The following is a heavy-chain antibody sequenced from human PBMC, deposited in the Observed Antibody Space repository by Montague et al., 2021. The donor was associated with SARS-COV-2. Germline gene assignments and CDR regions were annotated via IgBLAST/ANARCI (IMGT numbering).Heavy chain of an antibody. CDR1: GYSFTSYW. D-gene: IGHD3-22*01. CDR3: ARHLIDDSSGYYYGDY. J-gene: IGHJ4*02. Sequence: QSGAEVKKPGESLKIFCKGSGYSFTSYWIGWVRQMPGKGLEWMGIIYPGDSDTRYSPSFQGQVTISADKSISTAYLQWSSLKASDTAMYYCARHLIDDSSGYYYGDYWGQGTLVTVSS. CDR2: IYPGDSDT. V-gene: IGHV5-51*01.